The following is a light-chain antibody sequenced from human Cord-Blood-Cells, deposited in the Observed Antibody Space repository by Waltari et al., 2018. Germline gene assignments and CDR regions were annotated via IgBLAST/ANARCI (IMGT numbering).Light chain of an antibody. CDR1: QSVSSN. J-gene: IGKJ1*01. Sequence: EIVMTQSPATLSVSPGERATLSCRASQSVSSNLAWSQQKPGQAPRLPIYGASTRATGIPARFSGSGSGTEFTLTISSLQSEDFAVYYCQQYNNWPRTFGQGTKVEIK. V-gene: IGKV3-15*01. CDR2: GAS. CDR3: QQYNNWPRT.